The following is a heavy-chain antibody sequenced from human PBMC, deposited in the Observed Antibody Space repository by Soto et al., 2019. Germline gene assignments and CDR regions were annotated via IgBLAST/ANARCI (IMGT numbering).Heavy chain of an antibody. J-gene: IGHJ4*02. CDR2: IWYDGSNK. CDR1: GFTFSSYG. CDR3: AREGYGDYVSPNFDY. D-gene: IGHD4-17*01. Sequence: PGGSLRLSCAASGFTFSSYGMHWVRQAPGKGLEWVAVIWYDGSNKYYADSVKGRFTISRDNSKNTLYLQMNSLRAEDTAVYYCAREGYGDYVSPNFDYWGQGTLVTVSS. V-gene: IGHV3-33*01.